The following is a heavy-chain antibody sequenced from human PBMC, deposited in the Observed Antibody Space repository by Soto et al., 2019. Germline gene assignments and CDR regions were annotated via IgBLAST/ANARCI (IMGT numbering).Heavy chain of an antibody. CDR3: ARDSPPPGY. CDR1: GYTFTSYS. Sequence: QVQLVQSGAEVKKPGASVKVSCKASGYTFTSYSISWVRQAPGQGLEWMGWISAYNGNTNYAQKLQGRAPMTQDQSTSTASMELGSLGFDATAVYFCARDSPPPGYWGQGTLVTVSS. J-gene: IGHJ4*02. V-gene: IGHV1-18*01. CDR2: ISAYNGNT.